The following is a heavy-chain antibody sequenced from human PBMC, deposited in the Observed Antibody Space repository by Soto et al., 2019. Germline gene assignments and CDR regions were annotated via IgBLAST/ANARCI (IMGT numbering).Heavy chain of an antibody. J-gene: IGHJ4*02. D-gene: IGHD5-12*01. Sequence: LSLTCTVSGGSMSYGCFSWSWIRHSPGNCLEWIGYISRLDNPYFHPSFKSRVTMSIDRSRSQFYLNLSSMTAADRAVYYCARGAGYDPFDYWGQGVLVTVSS. CDR2: ISRLDNP. V-gene: IGHV4-30-2*06. CDR3: ARGAGYDPFDY. CDR1: GGSMSYGCFS.